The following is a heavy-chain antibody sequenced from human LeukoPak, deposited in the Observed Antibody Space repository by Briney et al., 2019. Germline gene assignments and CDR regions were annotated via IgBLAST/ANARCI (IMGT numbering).Heavy chain of an antibody. D-gene: IGHD2-15*01. CDR3: AREFCSGGSCYLDY. CDR2: IYHSGST. V-gene: IGHV4-30-2*01. J-gene: IGHJ4*02. CDR1: GGSISSGGYS. Sequence: PSETLSLTCAVSGGSISSGGYSWSWIRQPPGKGLEWIGYIYHSGSTYYNPSLKSRVTISVDRSKNQFSLKLSSVTAADTAVYYCAREFCSGGSCYLDYWGQGTLVTASS.